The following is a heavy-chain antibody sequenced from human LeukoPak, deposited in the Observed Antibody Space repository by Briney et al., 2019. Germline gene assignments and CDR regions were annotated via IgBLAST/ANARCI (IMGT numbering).Heavy chain of an antibody. D-gene: IGHD6-19*01. CDR3: ARVYSSGWYDY. J-gene: IGHJ4*02. V-gene: IGHV3-64*01. CDR1: GFTFSSYA. Sequence: GGSLRLSCAASGFTFSSYAMHWVRQAPGKGLEYVSAISSNGGSTYYATSVKGRFTISRDNSKNTLYLQMGSLRAEDMAVYYCARVYSSGWYDYWGQGTLVTVSS. CDR2: ISSNGGST.